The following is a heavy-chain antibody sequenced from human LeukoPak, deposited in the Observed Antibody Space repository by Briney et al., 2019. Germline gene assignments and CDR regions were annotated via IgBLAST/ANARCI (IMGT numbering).Heavy chain of an antibody. CDR2: ISGSGGST. D-gene: IGHD3-10*01. CDR3: ARRGMTYYYGSGSYQIDY. Sequence: GGSLRLSCAASGFTFSSYGMSWVRQAPGKGLEWVSAISGSGGSTYYADSVKGRFTISRDYSKNTLYLQMNSLRAEDTAVYYCARRGMTYYYGSGSYQIDYWGQGTLVTVSS. V-gene: IGHV3-23*01. J-gene: IGHJ4*02. CDR1: GFTFSSYG.